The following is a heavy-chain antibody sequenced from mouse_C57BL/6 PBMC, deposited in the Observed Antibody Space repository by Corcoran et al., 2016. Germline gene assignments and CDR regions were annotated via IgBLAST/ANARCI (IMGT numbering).Heavy chain of an antibody. CDR3: TTVGWLLHSLRFDY. D-gene: IGHD2-3*01. CDR1: GFNIKDYY. Sequence: EVQLQQSGAELVRPGASVKLSCTASGFNIKDYYMHWVKQRPEQGLEWIGRIDPEDGDTEYAPKFQGKATMTADTSSNTAYLQLSSLTSEDTAVYYCTTVGWLLHSLRFDYWGQGTTLTVSS. J-gene: IGHJ2*01. V-gene: IGHV14-1*01. CDR2: IDPEDGDT.